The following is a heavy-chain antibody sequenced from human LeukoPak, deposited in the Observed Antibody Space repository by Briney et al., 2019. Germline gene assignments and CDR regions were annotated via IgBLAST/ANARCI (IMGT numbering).Heavy chain of an antibody. CDR1: GFTFSSSE. Sequence: GGSLRLSCVASGFTFSSSEMNWVRQAPGEGLEWVSRISSSGNVIYYADSVRGRFTISRNNAKNSLYLQMNSLRAEDTAVYYCARRSRENAFDIWGQGTMVTVSS. V-gene: IGHV3-48*03. CDR3: ARRSRENAFDI. J-gene: IGHJ3*02. CDR2: ISSSGNVI.